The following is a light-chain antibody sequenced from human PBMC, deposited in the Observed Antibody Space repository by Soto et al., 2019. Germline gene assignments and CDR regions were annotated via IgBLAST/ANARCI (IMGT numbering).Light chain of an antibody. CDR2: RNN. V-gene: IGLV1-47*01. J-gene: IGLJ2*01. CDR3: AAWDDSLSGVV. CDR1: SSNIGSNY. Sequence: QPVLTQPPSASGAPGQSVSISCSGSSSNIGSNYVYWYQQLPGTAPKVLIYRNNQRPSGVSDRFSGSKSATSASLAISGLRSEDEADYYCAAWDDSLSGVVFGGGTKLTVL.